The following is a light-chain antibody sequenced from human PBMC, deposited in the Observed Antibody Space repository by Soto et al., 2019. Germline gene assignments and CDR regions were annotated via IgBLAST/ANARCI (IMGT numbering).Light chain of an antibody. Sequence: QSALTQPPSASGSPGQSVTISCTGTSSDVGGNKFVSWYQQHPGKAPRLIIYEVNRRPSGVPDRFSGSKSGNTASLTVSGLQDEDEDDYYCSSFGGSNDVLFGGGTKLTVL. CDR1: SSDVGGNKF. CDR2: EVN. CDR3: SSFGGSNDVL. J-gene: IGLJ2*01. V-gene: IGLV2-8*01.